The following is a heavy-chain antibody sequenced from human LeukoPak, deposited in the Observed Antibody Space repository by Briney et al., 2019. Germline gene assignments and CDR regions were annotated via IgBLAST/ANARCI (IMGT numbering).Heavy chain of an antibody. J-gene: IGHJ4*02. V-gene: IGHV3-11*04. CDR3: AREPYYDSSGYSPDY. D-gene: IGHD3-22*01. CDR1: VFTFSDYY. CDR2: ISSSGSFI. Sequence: GGSLRLSCAASVFTFSDYYMSWIRQTPGKGLEWVSYISSSGSFIYYADSVKGRFTICRETAKNSLYMHMNSLRAEDTALYYCAREPYYDSSGYSPDYWGKGTLVTVSS.